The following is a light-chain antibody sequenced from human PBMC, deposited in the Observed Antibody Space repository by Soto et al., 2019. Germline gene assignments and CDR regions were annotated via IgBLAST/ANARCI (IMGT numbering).Light chain of an antibody. Sequence: QSVLTQPPSASGSPGQSGTISCTGTSSDVGGYNYVSWYQHHPGKAPKLMISEVTNRPSGVPDRFSGSKSGNTASLTVSGLQAEDEADYYCTSYSGSNTPYVFGTGTKVTVL. J-gene: IGLJ1*01. CDR3: TSYSGSNTPYV. CDR1: SSDVGGYNY. V-gene: IGLV2-8*01. CDR2: EVT.